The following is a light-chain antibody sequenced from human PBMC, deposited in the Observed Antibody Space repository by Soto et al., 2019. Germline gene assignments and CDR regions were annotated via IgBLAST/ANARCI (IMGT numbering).Light chain of an antibody. CDR2: AAS. J-gene: IGKJ4*01. CDR3: QQVDAYPST. Sequence: IQLTQSPSSLSASVGDRVTITCRASQGISSFLAWYQQKPGKAPNLLIYAASTLQTGVPSRFSGGGSGTDFTLTIDNLQPEDFVTYYCQQVDAYPSTFGGGTKVE. CDR1: QGISSF. V-gene: IGKV1-9*01.